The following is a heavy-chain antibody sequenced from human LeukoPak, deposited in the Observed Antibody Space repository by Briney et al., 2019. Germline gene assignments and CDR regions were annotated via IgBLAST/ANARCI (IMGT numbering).Heavy chain of an antibody. D-gene: IGHD1-26*01. CDR3: ARLTGGGSYWGYFDY. CDR2: ISASGNT. Sequence: SETLSLTCTVSGASIPSSYYWSWIRQPPGKGLECIGYISASGNTNYNPSLKSRVTISVDTSKGQFSLNLSSVTAADTAIYYCARLTGGGSYWGYFDYWGQGNLVTVSS. J-gene: IGHJ4*02. CDR1: GASIPSSYY. V-gene: IGHV4-4*09.